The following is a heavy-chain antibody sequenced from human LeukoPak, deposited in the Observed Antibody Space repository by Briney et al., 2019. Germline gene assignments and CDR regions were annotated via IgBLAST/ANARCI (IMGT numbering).Heavy chain of an antibody. CDR2: INPNGGGT. D-gene: IGHD6-13*01. V-gene: IGHV1-2*02. CDR3: ARDGERRTPAAAGNGEVDY. Sequence: ASVKVSCKTSGYIFTGYYIHWVRQAPGQGLEWMGWINPNGGGTTYGQRFQGRVTMTRDTSISTAYMELSRLRSDDTAVYYCARDGERRTPAAAGNGEVDYWGQGTLATVSS. CDR1: GYIFTGYY. J-gene: IGHJ4*02.